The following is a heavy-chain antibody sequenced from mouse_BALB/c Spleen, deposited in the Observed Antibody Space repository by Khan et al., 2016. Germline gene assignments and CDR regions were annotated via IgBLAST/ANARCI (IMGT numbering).Heavy chain of an antibody. CDR1: GYTFTSYD. V-gene: IGHV1-85*01. J-gene: IGHJ2*01. CDR2: IFPGDGFT. Sequence: QVQLQQSGAELVQPGASVKLSCKASGYTFTSYDINWVRQRPGQGLEWIGWIFPGDGFTQYNEKFKGKATLTTEQSSRPAYMQLSRLTSADSAVYCCARETVVSPYYFDDWGQGTTLTVSS. D-gene: IGHD1-1*01. CDR3: ARETVVSPYYFDD.